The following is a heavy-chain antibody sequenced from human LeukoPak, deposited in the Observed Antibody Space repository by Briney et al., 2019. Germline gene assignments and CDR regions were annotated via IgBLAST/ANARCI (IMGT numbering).Heavy chain of an antibody. CDR2: ISWNSGSI. Sequence: PGRSLRLSCAASGFTFDDYAMHWVRQAPGKGLEWVSGISWNSGSIGYADSVKGRFTISRDNAKNSLYLQMNSLRAEDTAVYYCAIGGALGGYFPQWGQGTLVTVSS. D-gene: IGHD3-9*01. J-gene: IGHJ4*02. V-gene: IGHV3-9*01. CDR3: AIGGALGGYFPQ. CDR1: GFTFDDYA.